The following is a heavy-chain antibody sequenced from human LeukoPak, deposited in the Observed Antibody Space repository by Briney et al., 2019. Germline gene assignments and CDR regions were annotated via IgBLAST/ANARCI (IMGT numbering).Heavy chain of an antibody. V-gene: IGHV4-31*03. CDR1: GGSISSGGYY. J-gene: IGHJ5*02. CDR2: IYYSGST. Sequence: SETLSLTCTVSGGSISSGGYYWSWIRQHPGKGLKWIGYIYYSGSTYYNPSLKSRVTISVDTSKNQFSLKLSSVTAADTAVYYCARGYGSGSYYPNWFDPWGQGTLVTVSS. CDR3: ARGYGSGSYYPNWFDP. D-gene: IGHD3-10*01.